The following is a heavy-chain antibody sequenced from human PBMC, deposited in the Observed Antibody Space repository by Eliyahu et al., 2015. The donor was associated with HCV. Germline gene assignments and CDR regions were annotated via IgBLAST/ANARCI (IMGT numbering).Heavy chain of an antibody. J-gene: IGHJ6*02. Sequence: EVQLVESGGGLIQPGGSLRLSCXASGFTVSSNYMGWVRQAPGKGLGWVSVIYSGGSTYYADSVKGRFTISRDNSKNTLYLQMNSLRAEDTAVYYCAREIWSGYPLYYYYGMDVWGQGTTVTVSS. CDR3: AREIWSGYPLYYYYGMDV. CDR2: IYSGGST. CDR1: GFTVSSNY. D-gene: IGHD3-3*01. V-gene: IGHV3-53*01.